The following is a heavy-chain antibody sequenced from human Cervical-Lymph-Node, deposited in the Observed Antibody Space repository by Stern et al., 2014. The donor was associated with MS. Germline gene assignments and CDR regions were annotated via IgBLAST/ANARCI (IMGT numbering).Heavy chain of an antibody. D-gene: IGHD1-1*01. Sequence: VQLLESGAEVKTPGSSVKVSCKTSGDTFSSYAISWVRQGPGQGLEWMGGIVPIFETANYAEKYHGRVTIAADVSTNTAYMELSRLGSDDTAVYCCARDSTTGMDVWGQGTTVTVSS. V-gene: IGHV1-69*01. CDR1: GDTFSSYA. CDR2: IVPIFETA. CDR3: ARDSTTGMDV. J-gene: IGHJ6*02.